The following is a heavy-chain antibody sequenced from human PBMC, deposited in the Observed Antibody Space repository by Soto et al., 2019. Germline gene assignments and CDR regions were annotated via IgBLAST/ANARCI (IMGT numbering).Heavy chain of an antibody. Sequence: GGSLRLSCAASGFTVSSNYMSWVRQAPGKGLEWVSVIYSGGTTYYADSVKGRFTFSRDNSKNTLFLQMNSLRAEDTAVYYCARRQDYYYYMDVWGKGTTVTVSS. CDR2: IYSGGTT. CDR1: GFTVSSNY. J-gene: IGHJ6*03. CDR3: ARRQDYYYYMDV. V-gene: IGHV3-66*04.